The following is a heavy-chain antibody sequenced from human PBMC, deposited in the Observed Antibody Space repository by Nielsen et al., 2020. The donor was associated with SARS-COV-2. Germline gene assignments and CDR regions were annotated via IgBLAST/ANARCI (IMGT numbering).Heavy chain of an antibody. Sequence: GESLKISCKGSGYSFTSYWIGWVRQMPGKGLEWMGIIYPGDSDTRYSPSFQGQVTISADKSISTAYLQWNSLKVSDSGIYFCVKVMDVWGQGSTVTVSS. CDR1: GYSFTSYW. CDR3: VKVMDV. V-gene: IGHV5-51*01. CDR2: IYPGDSDT. J-gene: IGHJ6*02.